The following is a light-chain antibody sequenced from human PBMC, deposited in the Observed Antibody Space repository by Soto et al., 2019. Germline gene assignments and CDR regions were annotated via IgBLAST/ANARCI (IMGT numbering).Light chain of an antibody. CDR1: QSVGSY. J-gene: IGKJ4*01. Sequence: EVVVTQSPATLSLSPGERATLSCRASQSVGSYLVWYQQKAGQAPRLLIYDASKRATGIPERFSGSGSGTDFTLTISSLEPEDVAVYYCQQRSDWPRAFGGGTKVEMK. V-gene: IGKV3-11*01. CDR3: QQRSDWPRA. CDR2: DAS.